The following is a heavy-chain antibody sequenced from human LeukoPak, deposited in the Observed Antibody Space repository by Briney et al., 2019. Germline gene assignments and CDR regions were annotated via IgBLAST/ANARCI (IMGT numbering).Heavy chain of an antibody. CDR1: GFTFSSYS. Sequence: GGSLRLSCAASGFTFSSYSMNWVRQAPGKGLEWVAVISYDGGNKYYADSVKGRFTISRDNSKNTLYLQMNSLRAEDTAVYYCARDWVTTDGGGYWGQGTLVTVSS. CDR3: ARDWVTTDGGGY. CDR2: ISYDGGNK. V-gene: IGHV3-30*03. D-gene: IGHD4-17*01. J-gene: IGHJ4*02.